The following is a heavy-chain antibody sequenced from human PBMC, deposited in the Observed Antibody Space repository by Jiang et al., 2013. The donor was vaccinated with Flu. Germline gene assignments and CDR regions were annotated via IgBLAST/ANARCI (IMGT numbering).Heavy chain of an antibody. V-gene: IGHV3-30*04. J-gene: IGHJ4*02. CDR3: GRGKLRYSSSWYNLPLDY. CDR1: GFTFSSYA. Sequence: SLRLSCAASGFTFSSYAMHWVRQAPGKGLEWVAVISYDGSNKYYADSVKGRFTISRDNSKNTLYLQMNSLRAEDTAVYYCGRGKLRYSSSWYNLPLDYWGQGTLVTVSS. CDR2: ISYDGSNK. D-gene: IGHD6-13*01.